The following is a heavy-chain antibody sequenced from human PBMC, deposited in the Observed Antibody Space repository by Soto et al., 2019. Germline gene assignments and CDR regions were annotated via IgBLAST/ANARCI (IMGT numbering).Heavy chain of an antibody. D-gene: IGHD1-26*01. CDR3: ARSAREFDY. Sequence: GGSLRLSCAASGFTFSSHWMSWVRQAPGKGLEWVANIKQDGSEKYYVDSVKGRLTISRDNAKNSLYLQMNSLRAEDTAVYYCARSAREFDYWGQGTLVTVSS. CDR2: IKQDGSEK. CDR1: GFTFSSHW. V-gene: IGHV3-7*03. J-gene: IGHJ4*02.